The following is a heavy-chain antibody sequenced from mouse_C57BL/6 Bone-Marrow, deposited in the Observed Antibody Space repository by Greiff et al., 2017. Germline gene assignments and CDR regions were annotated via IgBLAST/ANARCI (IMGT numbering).Heavy chain of an antibody. Sequence: EVKLVESGGGLVKPGGSLKLSCAASGFTFSSYAMSWVRQTPEKRLEWVATISDGGSYTYYPDNVKGRFTISRDNAKNNLYLQMSHLKSEDTAMYYCARDHYGSSQPWYFDVWGTGTTVTVSS. J-gene: IGHJ1*03. CDR1: GFTFSSYA. CDR2: ISDGGSYT. CDR3: ARDHYGSSQPWYFDV. D-gene: IGHD1-1*01. V-gene: IGHV5-4*01.